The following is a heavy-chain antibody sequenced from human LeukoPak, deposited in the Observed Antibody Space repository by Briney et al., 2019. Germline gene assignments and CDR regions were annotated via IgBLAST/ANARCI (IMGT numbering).Heavy chain of an antibody. CDR3: ARDNSDYDSSFFDY. CDR2: ISSSSSNI. J-gene: IGHJ4*02. D-gene: IGHD3-22*01. Sequence: GGSLRLSCAASGFTFSSYSMYWVRQAPGKGLEWVSYISSSSSNIYYADSVKGRFTISRDNAKNSFYLQMNSLRAEDTAVYYCARDNSDYDSSFFDYWGQGTLVTVSS. V-gene: IGHV3-48*01. CDR1: GFTFSSYS.